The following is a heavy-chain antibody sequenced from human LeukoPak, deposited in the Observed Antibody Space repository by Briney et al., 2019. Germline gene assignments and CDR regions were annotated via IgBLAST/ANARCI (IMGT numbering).Heavy chain of an antibody. CDR1: GFTFSNAW. D-gene: IGHD7-27*01. Sequence: KAGGSLRLSCAASGFTFSNAWMSWVRQAPGKGPEWVGRIKSTSDGGTTDYAAPVKGRFTISRDDSKNTLYLQMNSLKTEDAAVYYCSTSRTGDYFHYWGQGTLVTVSS. V-gene: IGHV3-15*01. CDR3: STSRTGDYFHY. CDR2: IKSTSDGGTT. J-gene: IGHJ4*02.